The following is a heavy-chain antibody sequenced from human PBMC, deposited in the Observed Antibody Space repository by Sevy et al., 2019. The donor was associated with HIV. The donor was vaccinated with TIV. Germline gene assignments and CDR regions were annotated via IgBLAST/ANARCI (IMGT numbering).Heavy chain of an antibody. J-gene: IGHJ4*02. CDR2: ISNRSTYT. CDR1: GFTFSDYY. V-gene: IGHV3-11*06. Sequence: GGSLRLSCAASGFTFSDYYMSWIRQAPGKGLEWISYISNRSTYTNYADSMKGRFTVSRYKAKNSLYLQMNTLRSEDTAVYYCARVRYTSGVEYFDYWGQGTLVTVSS. CDR3: ARVRYTSGVEYFDY. D-gene: IGHD6-19*01.